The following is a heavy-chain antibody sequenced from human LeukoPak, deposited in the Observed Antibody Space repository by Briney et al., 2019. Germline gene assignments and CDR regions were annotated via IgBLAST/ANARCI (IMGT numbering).Heavy chain of an antibody. CDR2: IYTSGST. Sequence: SETLSLTCTVSGGSISSYYWSWIRQPPGKGLEWIGRIYTSGSTNYNPSLKSRVTISVDTSKNQFSLKLSSVTAADTAVYYCARGTIAARRPFDYWGQGTLVTVSS. V-gene: IGHV4-4*08. CDR3: ARGTIAARRPFDY. D-gene: IGHD6-6*01. J-gene: IGHJ4*02. CDR1: GGSISSYY.